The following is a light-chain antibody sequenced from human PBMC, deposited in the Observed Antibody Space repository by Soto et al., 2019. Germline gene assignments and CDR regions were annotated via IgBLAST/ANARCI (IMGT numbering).Light chain of an antibody. V-gene: IGLV1-51*02. CDR3: GTWHSSLSAGV. Sequence: QSVLTQPPSVSAAPGQKVTISCSGSTSNIGKNYVSWYQQLPGTAPKLLIYENNKRPSGIPDRFSGSKSGTSATLGITGLQTGDEADYYCGTWHSSLSAGVFGGGTKLTVL. CDR2: ENN. CDR1: TSNIGKNY. J-gene: IGLJ3*02.